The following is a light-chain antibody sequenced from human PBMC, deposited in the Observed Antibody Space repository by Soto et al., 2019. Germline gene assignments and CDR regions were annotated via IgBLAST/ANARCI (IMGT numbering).Light chain of an antibody. V-gene: IGKV3-20*01. Sequence: EIVLTQSPGTLSLSPGERATLSCRASQSVSSSLAWYQQKPGQAPRLLIYGASSRATGIPDRFSGSGSGTDFTFAISRLEPEDFAVYYCQQYGSSPPLTFGGGTKVEIK. CDR3: QQYGSSPPLT. J-gene: IGKJ4*01. CDR1: QSVSSS. CDR2: GAS.